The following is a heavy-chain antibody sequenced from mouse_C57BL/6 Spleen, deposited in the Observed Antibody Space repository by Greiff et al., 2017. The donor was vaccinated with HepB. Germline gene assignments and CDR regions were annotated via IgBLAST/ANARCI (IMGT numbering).Heavy chain of an antibody. J-gene: IGHJ4*01. V-gene: IGHV5-6*01. Sequence: EVQLVESGGDLVKPGGSLKLSCAASGFTFSSYGMSWVRQTPDKRLEWVATISSGGSYTYYPDSVKGRFTISRDNAKNTLYLQMSSLKSEDTAMYYCARPALHYYAMDYWGQGTSVTVSS. CDR1: GFTFSSYG. CDR2: ISSGGSYT. CDR3: ARPALHYYAMDY.